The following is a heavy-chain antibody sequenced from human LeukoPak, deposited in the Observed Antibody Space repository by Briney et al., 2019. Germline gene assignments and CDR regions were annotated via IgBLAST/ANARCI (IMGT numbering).Heavy chain of an antibody. CDR1: GFTFSGYA. D-gene: IGHD3-3*01. CDR2: VSGGGGSA. Sequence: GGSLRLSCVASGFTFSGYAMSWVRQAPGKGLEWVSAVSGGGGSAYYADSVKGRFTISRDHSKNTLYLQTNSLKVEDTAVYFCAKIGDYDFWSGPNAGHFDYWGQGTLVTVSS. J-gene: IGHJ4*02. V-gene: IGHV3-23*01. CDR3: AKIGDYDFWSGPNAGHFDY.